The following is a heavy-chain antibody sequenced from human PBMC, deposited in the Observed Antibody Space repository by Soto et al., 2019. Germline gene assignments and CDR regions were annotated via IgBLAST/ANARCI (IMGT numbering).Heavy chain of an antibody. CDR2: ITGSGGNT. J-gene: IGHJ1*01. Sequence: GGSLRLSCAASGFTFSNYAMSWVRQTPGKGLEWVSYITGSGGNTYYTDSVQGRFTISRDNSKNTLYLQLNSLGDEDTAVYHCAKGGGGDNSGWYNHWGQGTLVTVSS. CDR1: GFTFSNYA. D-gene: IGHD6-19*01. V-gene: IGHV3-23*01. CDR3: AKGGGGDNSGWYNH.